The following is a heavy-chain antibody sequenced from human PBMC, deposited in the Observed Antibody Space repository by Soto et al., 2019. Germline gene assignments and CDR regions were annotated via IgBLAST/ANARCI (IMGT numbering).Heavy chain of an antibody. V-gene: IGHV1-69*01. CDR3: ARIVVVAATHYYYGMDV. Sequence: QVQLVQSGAEVKKPGSSVKVSCKASGGTFSSYAISWVRQAPGQGLEGMGGIIPIFGTANYAQKFQGRVRITADESTSTAYMELGRLRSEDTAVYYCARIVVVAATHYYYGMDVWGQGTTVTVSS. D-gene: IGHD2-15*01. J-gene: IGHJ6*02. CDR2: IIPIFGTA. CDR1: GGTFSSYA.